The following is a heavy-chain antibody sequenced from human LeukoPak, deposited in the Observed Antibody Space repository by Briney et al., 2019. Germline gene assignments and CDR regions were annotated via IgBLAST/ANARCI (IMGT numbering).Heavy chain of an antibody. Sequence: SETLSLTCAVSGGSFSSGGFSWSWIRQPPGKGLEWIGYMFHNGSTHYSPSLQRRVTISVDRFKNQFSLRLRSVTAADTAVYYCARDRGGNSGFYYWGQGTLVTVSS. D-gene: IGHD4-23*01. CDR3: ARDRGGNSGFYY. J-gene: IGHJ4*02. CDR2: MFHNGST. CDR1: GGSFSSGGFS. V-gene: IGHV4-30-2*01.